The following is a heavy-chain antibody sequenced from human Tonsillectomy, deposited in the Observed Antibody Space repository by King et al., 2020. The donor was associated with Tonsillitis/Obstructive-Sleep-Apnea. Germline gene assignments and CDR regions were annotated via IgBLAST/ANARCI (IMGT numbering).Heavy chain of an antibody. CDR3: ARDRASDFWGGYYLDV. V-gene: IGHV3-72*01. D-gene: IGHD3-3*01. CDR1: GFTFRDHY. Sequence: VQLVESGGDLVQPGRSLRLSCVASGFTFRDHYMDWVRQAPGKGLEGVGRIRKKADSYSTEYAAFVKCRFTISRHDSNNSLYLQLSSLKTEDTAVYYCARDRASDFWGGYYLDVWGKGTTVTVSS. CDR2: IRKKADSYST. J-gene: IGHJ6*03.